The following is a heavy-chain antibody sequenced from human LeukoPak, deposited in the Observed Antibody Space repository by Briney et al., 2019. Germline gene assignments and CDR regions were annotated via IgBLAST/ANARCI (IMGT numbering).Heavy chain of an antibody. V-gene: IGHV4-59*01. Sequence: SETLSLTCTVSGDSISNYYWSWIRQPPGKGLDWIGYIYYSGSTSYNPSLKSRVTISVDTSRNQFSLKVSSVTAVDTAVYYCARDRYSSGQFDYWGQGTLVTVSS. D-gene: IGHD6-19*01. CDR3: ARDRYSSGQFDY. J-gene: IGHJ4*02. CDR2: IYYSGST. CDR1: GDSISNYY.